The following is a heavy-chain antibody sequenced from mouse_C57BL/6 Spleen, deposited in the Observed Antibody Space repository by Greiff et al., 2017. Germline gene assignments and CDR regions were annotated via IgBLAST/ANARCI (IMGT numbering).Heavy chain of an antibody. CDR1: GFTFSSYA. CDR2: ISDGGSYT. J-gene: IGHJ3*01. V-gene: IGHV5-4*03. CDR3: ARGNTFAY. Sequence: EVKLMESGGGLVKPGGSLKLSCAASGFTFSSYAMSWVRQTPEKRLEWVATISDGGSYTYYPDNVKGRFTISRDNAKNNLYLQMSHLKSEDTAMYYCARGNTFAYWGQGTLVTVSA. D-gene: IGHD5-2*01.